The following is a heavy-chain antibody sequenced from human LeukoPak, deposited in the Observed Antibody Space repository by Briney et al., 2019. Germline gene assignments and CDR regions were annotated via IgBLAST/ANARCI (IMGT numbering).Heavy chain of an antibody. V-gene: IGHV1-3*01. D-gene: IGHD2-21*02. J-gene: IGHJ4*02. CDR3: ARKNYGDRHPYDY. CDR1: GYNFITYA. Sequence: GASVKVSCKASGYNFITYAMHWVRQAPGQGLEWMGYINVRNGDTKYSQKFQGRVTFTRDTSASTAYMELSSLTSEDTAIYYYARKNYGDRHPYDYWGQGTLVTVSS. CDR2: INVRNGDT.